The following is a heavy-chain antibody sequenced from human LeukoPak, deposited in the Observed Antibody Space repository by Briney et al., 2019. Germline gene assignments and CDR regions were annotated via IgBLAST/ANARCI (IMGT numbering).Heavy chain of an antibody. J-gene: IGHJ6*03. D-gene: IGHD6-6*01. Sequence: GSSVKVSCKASGGTFSSYAISWVRQAPGQGLEWMGGIIPIFGTANYAQKFQGRVTMTRNTSISTAYMELSSLRSEDTAVYYCAREGSIAARRYYYYYMDVWGKGTTVTVSS. V-gene: IGHV1-69*05. CDR2: IIPIFGTA. CDR3: AREGSIAARRYYYYYMDV. CDR1: GGTFSSYA.